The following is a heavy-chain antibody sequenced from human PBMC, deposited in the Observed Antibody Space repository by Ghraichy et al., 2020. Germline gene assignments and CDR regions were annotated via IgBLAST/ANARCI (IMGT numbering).Heavy chain of an antibody. CDR3: ARSYDSRWYYYGMDV. Sequence: SETLSLTCTVSDGSISSYYWSWIRQPPGKGLEWIGYIYYSGSTNYNPSLKSRVTISVDTSKNQFSLKLSSATAADTAVYYCARSYDSRWYYYGMDVWGQGTTVTVSS. V-gene: IGHV4-59*01. CDR1: DGSISSYY. J-gene: IGHJ6*02. CDR2: IYYSGST. D-gene: IGHD3-22*01.